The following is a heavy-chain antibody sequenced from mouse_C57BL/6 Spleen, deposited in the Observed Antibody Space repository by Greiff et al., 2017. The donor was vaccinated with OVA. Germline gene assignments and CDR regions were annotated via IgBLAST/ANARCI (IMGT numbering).Heavy chain of an antibody. V-gene: IGHV5-16*01. D-gene: IGHD1-1*01. CDR1: GFTFSDYY. Sequence: EVQLVESEGGLVQPGSSMKLSCTASGFTFSDYYMAWVRQVPEKGLEWVANINYDGSSTYYLDSLKSRFIISRDNAKNILYLQMSSLKSEDTATYYCAREGNYGSRDWYFDVWGTGTTVTVSS. CDR2: INYDGSST. CDR3: AREGNYGSRDWYFDV. J-gene: IGHJ1*03.